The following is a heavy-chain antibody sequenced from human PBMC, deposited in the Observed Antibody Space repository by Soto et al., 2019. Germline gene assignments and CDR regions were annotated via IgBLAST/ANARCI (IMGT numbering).Heavy chain of an antibody. D-gene: IGHD6-19*01. J-gene: IGHJ6*02. CDR2: INHSGST. CDR3: ARDAAVAGKDYYYGMDV. V-gene: IGHV4-34*01. CDR1: GGSFSGYY. Sequence: SETLSLTCAVYGGSFSGYYWSWIRQPPGKGLEWIGEINHSGSTNYNPSLKSRVTISVDTSKNQFSLKLSSVTAADTAVYYCARDAAVAGKDYYYGMDVWGQGTTVTVSS.